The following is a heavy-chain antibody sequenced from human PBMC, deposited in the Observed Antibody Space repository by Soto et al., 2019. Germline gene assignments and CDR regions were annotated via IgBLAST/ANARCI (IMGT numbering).Heavy chain of an antibody. CDR3: ARWARDRYYFDY. CDR1: GASVSSGRYC. CDR2: IDYSGTT. Sequence: QVQLQESGPGLVKPSEPLSLTCTVSGASVSSGRYCWSWIRQPPGKGLEWIGDIDYSGTTNYNPPHKSRVPISVDTSRKQFSRTLSSVTAADTAVYYCARWARDRYYFDYWGQGTLVTVSS. V-gene: IGHV4-61*01. J-gene: IGHJ4*02.